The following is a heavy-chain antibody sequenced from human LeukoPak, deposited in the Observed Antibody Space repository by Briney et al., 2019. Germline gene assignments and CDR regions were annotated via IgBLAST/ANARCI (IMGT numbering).Heavy chain of an antibody. V-gene: IGHV4-34*01. Sequence: KPSETLSLTCAVYGWSFNDHYWNWIRQPPGKGLEWIGEINARGDTNFNPSLKSRVTISVDSSKNQFSLTLRSMIAADTAVYYCARGQVPSARGYNWFDPWGQGTMVTVSS. CDR2: INARGDT. CDR3: ARGQVPSARGYNWFDP. CDR1: GWSFNDHY. J-gene: IGHJ5*02. D-gene: IGHD2-2*01.